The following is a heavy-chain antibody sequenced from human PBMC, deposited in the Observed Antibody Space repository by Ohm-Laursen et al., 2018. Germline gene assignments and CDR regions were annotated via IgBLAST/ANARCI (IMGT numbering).Heavy chain of an antibody. D-gene: IGHD5-18*01. CDR3: ARVYSYGSNY. CDR1: GYTFTTHY. V-gene: IGHV1-46*01. J-gene: IGHJ4*02. CDR2: INPSGGST. Sequence: ASVKVSCKASGYTFTTHYIHWVRQAPGQGLEWMGIINPSGGSTKYAQKFQGRVTMTRDTSTSTVYMELSSLRAEDTAVYYCARVYSYGSNYRGQGTLVTVSS.